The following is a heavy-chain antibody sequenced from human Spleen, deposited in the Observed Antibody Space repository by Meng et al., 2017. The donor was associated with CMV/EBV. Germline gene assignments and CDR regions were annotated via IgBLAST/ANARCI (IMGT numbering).Heavy chain of an antibody. Sequence: GGSLRLSCPASGFTFSKYAMHWVRQAPGKGLEWVAVISYDGNNKYYGGSVKGRFTVSRDNSKNTLYVEMNGLRPEDTAVYYCARDQDDWDYYYGLDVWGQGTTVTVSS. CDR3: ARDQDDWDYYYGLDV. V-gene: IGHV3-30*14. J-gene: IGHJ6*02. CDR1: GFTFSKYA. D-gene: IGHD3-16*01. CDR2: ISYDGNNK.